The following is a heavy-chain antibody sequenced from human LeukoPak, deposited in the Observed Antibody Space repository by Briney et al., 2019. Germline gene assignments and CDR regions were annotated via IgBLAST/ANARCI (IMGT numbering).Heavy chain of an antibody. CDR2: IYYSGST. Sequence: SETLSLTCAVYGGSFSGYYWSWIRQPPGKGLEWIGYIYYSGSTNYNPSLKSRVTISVDTSKNQFSLKLSSVTAADTAVYYCARRGPDVTIFGVGQYNWFDPWGQGTLVTVSS. D-gene: IGHD3-3*01. CDR3: ARRGPDVTIFGVGQYNWFDP. V-gene: IGHV4-59*08. CDR1: GGSFSGYY. J-gene: IGHJ5*02.